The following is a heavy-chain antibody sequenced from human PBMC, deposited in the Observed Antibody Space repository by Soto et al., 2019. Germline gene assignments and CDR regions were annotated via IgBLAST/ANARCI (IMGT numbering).Heavy chain of an antibody. CDR2: IFHSGST. D-gene: IGHD2-21*02. Sequence: SETLSLTCTVSGGSVSSSAYFWGWIRQPPGKGLEWVGNIFHSGSTYFNPSLTSGVTISVDMSENQVSLKLTSVTASDTAVYFCASGRVGTTCFAFDVWGQGAMVTVSS. CDR1: GGSVSSSAYF. CDR3: ASGRVGTTCFAFDV. V-gene: IGHV4-39*01. J-gene: IGHJ3*01.